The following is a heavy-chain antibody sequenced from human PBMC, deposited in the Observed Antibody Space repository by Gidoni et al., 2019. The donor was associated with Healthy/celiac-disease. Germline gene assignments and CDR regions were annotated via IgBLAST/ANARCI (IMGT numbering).Heavy chain of an antibody. Sequence: QVQLVQSGAEVKKPGSSVKVSCKASGGTFSSNAISWVRQAPGQGFEWMGGIIPIFGTAHYAQQFQGRVTITADKSTSTAYMELSSLRSEDTAVYYCASWQLGYCSSTSCYTPLDYWGQGTLVTVSS. CDR1: GGTFSSNA. J-gene: IGHJ4*02. CDR2: IIPIFGTA. V-gene: IGHV1-69*06. D-gene: IGHD2-2*02. CDR3: ASWQLGYCSSTSCYTPLDY.